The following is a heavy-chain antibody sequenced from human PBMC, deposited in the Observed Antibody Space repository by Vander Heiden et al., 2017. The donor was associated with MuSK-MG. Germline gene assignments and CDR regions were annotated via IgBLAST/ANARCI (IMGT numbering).Heavy chain of an antibody. D-gene: IGHD6-19*01. CDR3: ARVRVAGVHYFDY. Sequence: QVQLVESGGGLVKPGGSLRLSCAASGFTFSDYYMSWIRQAPGKGLEWVSYISSSSSYTNYADSVKGRFTISRDNAKNSLYLQMNSLRAEDTAVYYCARVRVAGVHYFDYWGQGTLVTVSS. J-gene: IGHJ4*02. CDR1: GFTFSDYY. CDR2: ISSSSSYT. V-gene: IGHV3-11*06.